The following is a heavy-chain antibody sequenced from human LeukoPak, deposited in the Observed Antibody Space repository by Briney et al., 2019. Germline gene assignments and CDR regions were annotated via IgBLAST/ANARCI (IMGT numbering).Heavy chain of an antibody. D-gene: IGHD3-10*01. J-gene: IGHJ3*02. CDR1: GFTFSSYG. Sequence: GGSLRLSCAASGFTFSSYGMHWVRQAPGKGPEWVAFIRYDGNNKYYADSVKGRFTISRDNSKNTLYLQMNSLRAEDTAVFYCAKVANYGSADAFDIWGQGTMVTVSS. V-gene: IGHV3-30*02. CDR3: AKVANYGSADAFDI. CDR2: IRYDGNNK.